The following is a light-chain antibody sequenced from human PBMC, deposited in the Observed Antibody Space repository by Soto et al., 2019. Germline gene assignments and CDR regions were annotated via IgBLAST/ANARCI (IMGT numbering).Light chain of an antibody. CDR1: QSISGT. V-gene: IGKV3-11*01. J-gene: IGKJ5*01. CDR2: DAS. Sequence: EIVLTQSPATLSLSPGEIATLSCRASQSISGTLAWYQQKPGQAPRLLIYDASNRATGIPARFSGSGSGTDFTLTISSLEPEDFAVYYCQQRSNWPPLFGQGTRLET. CDR3: QQRSNWPPL.